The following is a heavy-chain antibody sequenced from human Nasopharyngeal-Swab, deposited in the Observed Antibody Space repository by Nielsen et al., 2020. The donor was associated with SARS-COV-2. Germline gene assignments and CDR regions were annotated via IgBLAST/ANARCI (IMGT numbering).Heavy chain of an antibody. V-gene: IGHV3-74*01. CDR1: GFIFSNYW. J-gene: IGHJ4*02. CDR2: IRGDGSDP. Sequence: GESLKISCAGSGFIFSNYWMHWVRQAPGKGLVRVSRIRGDGSDPSYADSVKGRFTISKDNAKNTMYLQMNSLRADDTAMYFCARDRSGETGTVGADWGQGTLVTVSS. D-gene: IGHD1-7*01. CDR3: ARDRSGETGTVGAD.